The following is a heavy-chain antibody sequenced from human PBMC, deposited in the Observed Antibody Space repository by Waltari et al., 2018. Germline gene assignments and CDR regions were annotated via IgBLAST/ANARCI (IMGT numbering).Heavy chain of an antibody. Sequence: QVQLHESGPGLVKLSETLSPACAVSGYSTSSGYSWGWIRQPPGKGLEWIGSIYHSGSTYYNPSLKSRVTISVDTSKNQFSLKLSSVTAADTAVYYCASQQLVNAFDIWGQGTMVTVSS. CDR3: ASQQLVNAFDI. J-gene: IGHJ3*02. D-gene: IGHD6-6*01. CDR2: IYHSGST. CDR1: GYSTSSGYS. V-gene: IGHV4-38-2*01.